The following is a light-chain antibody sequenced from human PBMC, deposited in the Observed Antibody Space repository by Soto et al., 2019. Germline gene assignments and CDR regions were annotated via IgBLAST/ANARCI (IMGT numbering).Light chain of an antibody. V-gene: IGLV2-14*01. CDR3: SSYTTTIRV. CDR2: DVS. J-gene: IGLJ3*02. Sequence: QSALTQPASVSGSPGQSITISCTGTSSDVGGYNYVSWYQQHPGKAPKLMIYDVSNRPSGVSIRFSGSKSGNTASLTISGPQAEDEADYYCSSYTTTIRVFGGGTKLTVL. CDR1: SSDVGGYNY.